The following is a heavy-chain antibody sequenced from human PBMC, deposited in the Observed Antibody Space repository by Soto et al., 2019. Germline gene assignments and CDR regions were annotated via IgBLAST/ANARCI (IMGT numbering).Heavy chain of an antibody. CDR2: IYTGGST. D-gene: IGHD3-10*01. CDR1: GGSISTYY. J-gene: IGHJ4*02. CDR3: ARVSGNYYGSGSYSLDY. Sequence: PSETLSLTCTVSGGSISTYYWSWIRQPAGKGLEWIGRIYTGGSTNYNPSLKNRVTMSIDTSKNQFSLRLTSVTAADTAVYFCARVSGNYYGSGSYSLDYWGQGTRGTVS. V-gene: IGHV4-4*07.